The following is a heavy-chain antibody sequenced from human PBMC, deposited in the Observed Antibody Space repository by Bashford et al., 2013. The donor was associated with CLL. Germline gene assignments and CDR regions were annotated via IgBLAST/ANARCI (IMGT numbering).Heavy chain of an antibody. Sequence: SVKVSCKGSGDTFNNYATSWVRQAPGQGLEWMGGIIPILETPHYAQNFRGRVTITADKSTGTIYMEVSSLRSEDTAVYYCARTQMVRGISFYGMDVWGQGTTVTVSS. D-gene: IGHD3-10*01. CDR3: ARTQMVRGISFYGMDV. CDR1: GDTFNNYA. V-gene: IGHV1-69*10. CDR2: IIPILETP. J-gene: IGHJ6*02.